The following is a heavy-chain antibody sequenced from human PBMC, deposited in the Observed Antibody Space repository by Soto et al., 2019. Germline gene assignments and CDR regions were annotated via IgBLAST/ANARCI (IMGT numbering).Heavy chain of an antibody. D-gene: IGHD3-3*01. V-gene: IGHV3-9*01. CDR3: AKYHGTRSWSGYHGPSVDY. Sequence: GGSLRLSCAASGFTFDYYAMHWVRQAPGKXLEWVSGITWDSGIIAYADSVKGRFTISRDNAKNSLYLQMNSLRDEDTAFYYCAKYHGTRSWSGYHGPSVDYWGQGTLVTVSS. CDR2: ITWDSGII. CDR1: GFTFDYYA. J-gene: IGHJ4*02.